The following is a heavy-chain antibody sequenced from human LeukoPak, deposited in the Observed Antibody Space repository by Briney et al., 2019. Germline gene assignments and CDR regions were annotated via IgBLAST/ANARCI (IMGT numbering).Heavy chain of an antibody. Sequence: GGSLRLSCAASGFTFSSYGMHWVRQAPGKGLEWVVFIRYDGSNKYYADSVKGRFTISRDNSKNTLYLQMNSLRAEDTAVYYCAKDWSGDHPTYFDYWGQGTLVTVSS. CDR3: AKDWSGDHPTYFDY. J-gene: IGHJ4*02. CDR2: IRYDGSNK. D-gene: IGHD7-27*01. CDR1: GFTFSSYG. V-gene: IGHV3-30*02.